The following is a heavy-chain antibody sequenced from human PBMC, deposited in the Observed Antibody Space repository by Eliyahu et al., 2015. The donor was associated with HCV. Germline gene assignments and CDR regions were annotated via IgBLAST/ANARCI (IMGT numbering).Heavy chain of an antibody. CDR3: ARAPTSANYYDSSGYLQMHFDY. CDR2: IYTSGST. V-gene: IGHV4-61*02. J-gene: IGHJ4*02. CDR1: GGSISSGSYY. Sequence: QVQLQESGPGLVKPSQTLSLTCTVSGGSISSGSYYWXWIRQPAGMGLEWIGRIYTSGSTNYNPSLKSRVTISVDTSKNQFSLKLSSVTAADTAVYYCARAPTSANYYDSSGYLQMHFDYWGQGTLVTVSS. D-gene: IGHD3-22*01.